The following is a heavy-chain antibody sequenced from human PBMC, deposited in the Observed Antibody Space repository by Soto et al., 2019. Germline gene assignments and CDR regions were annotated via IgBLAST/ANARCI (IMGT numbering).Heavy chain of an antibody. Sequence: GASVKVSCKASGYIFTSYDINWVRQATGQGLEWMGWMNPNSDNAGYAQKFQGRVTLTRDTSITAAYMELSSLRSDDTAVYYCARVLRGGPPDYWGQGTLVTVSS. J-gene: IGHJ4*02. V-gene: IGHV1-8*01. D-gene: IGHD3-10*01. CDR3: ARVLRGGPPDY. CDR1: GYIFTSYD. CDR2: MNPNSDNA.